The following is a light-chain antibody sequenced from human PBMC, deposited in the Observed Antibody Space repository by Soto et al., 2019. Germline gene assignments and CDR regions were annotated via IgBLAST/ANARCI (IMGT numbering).Light chain of an antibody. CDR3: QSYDSSLSAPV. CDR1: SSNIGAGYD. J-gene: IGLJ1*01. V-gene: IGLV1-40*01. CDR2: GNS. Sequence: QSVLTQPPSVSGAPGQRVTISCTGSSSNIGAGYDVHWYPQLPGTAPKLLIYGNSNRPSGVPDRFSGSKSGTSASLAITGLQAEDEADYYCQSYDSSLSAPVFGTGTKVTVL.